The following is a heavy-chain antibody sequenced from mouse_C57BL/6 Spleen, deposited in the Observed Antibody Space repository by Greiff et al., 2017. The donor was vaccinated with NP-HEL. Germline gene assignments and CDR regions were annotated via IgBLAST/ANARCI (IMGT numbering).Heavy chain of an antibody. CDR3: ERHEEEGRWLLPSWFAY. Sequence: QVQLQQSGAELVKPGASVKLSCKASGYTFTEYTIHWVKQRSGQGLEWIGWFYPGSGSIKYNEKFKDKATLTADKSSSTVYMELSRLTSEDSAVYFCERHEEEGRWLLPSWFAYWGQGTLVTVSA. J-gene: IGHJ3*01. CDR2: FYPGSGSI. D-gene: IGHD2-3*01. CDR1: GYTFTEYT. V-gene: IGHV1-62-2*01.